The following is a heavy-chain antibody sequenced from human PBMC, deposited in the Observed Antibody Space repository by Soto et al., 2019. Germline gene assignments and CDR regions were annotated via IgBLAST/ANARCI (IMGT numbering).Heavy chain of an antibody. V-gene: IGHV3-30*18. Sequence: PGGSLRLSCAASGFTFSSYGMHWVRQAPGKGLEWVAVISYDGNNKHYADSVKGRFIISRDNSRNSLYLQMSRLKAEDTAHYFCANGPVVGANYKYYDMDVWGRGTTVTVSS. D-gene: IGHD1-26*01. CDR1: GFTFSSYG. CDR3: ANGPVVGANYKYYDMDV. J-gene: IGHJ6*02. CDR2: ISYDGNNK.